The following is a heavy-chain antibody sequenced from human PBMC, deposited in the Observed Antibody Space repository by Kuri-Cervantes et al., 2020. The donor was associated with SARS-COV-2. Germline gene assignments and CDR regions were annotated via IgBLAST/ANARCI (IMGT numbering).Heavy chain of an antibody. CDR2: ISGWSTYT. Sequence: GESLRLSSSASGFTCSSYSINWVRQAPGQGLEWVSSISGWSTYTLDADSVKGRFTISRDNAKNSLYLQMNSLRAEDTAVYYCARGGFLEWFLDYWGQGTLVTVSS. V-gene: IGHV3-21*01. CDR1: GFTCSSYS. J-gene: IGHJ4*02. CDR3: ARGGFLEWFLDY. D-gene: IGHD3-3*01.